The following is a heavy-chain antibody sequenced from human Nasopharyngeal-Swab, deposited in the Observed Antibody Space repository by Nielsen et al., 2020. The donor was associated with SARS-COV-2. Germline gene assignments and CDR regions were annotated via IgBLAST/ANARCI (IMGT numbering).Heavy chain of an antibody. V-gene: IGHV3-9*01. CDR3: ARITGTSPFDY. D-gene: IGHD1-7*01. CDR2: ISWNSGSI. CDR1: GFTFDDYA. J-gene: IGHJ4*02. Sequence: GGSLRLSCAASGFTFDDYAMHWVRQAPGKGLEWVSGISWNSGSIGYADSVKGRFTISRDNAKNSLYLQMNSLRAGDTAVYYCARITGTSPFDYWGQGTLVTVSS.